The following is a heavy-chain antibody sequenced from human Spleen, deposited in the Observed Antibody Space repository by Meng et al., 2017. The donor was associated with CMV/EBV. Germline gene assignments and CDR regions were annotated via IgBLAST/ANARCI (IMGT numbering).Heavy chain of an antibody. D-gene: IGHD3-22*01. J-gene: IGHJ4*02. CDR1: TFSSYT. V-gene: IGHV1-69*05. Sequence: TFSSYTINWVRQAPGQGLEWMGGIIPIFGTANYAQKFQSRVTFTRDESTSTAYMELSSLRSEDTAVYYCARETGYYDSSGYSQFDFWGQGTLVTVSS. CDR2: IIPIFGTA. CDR3: ARETGYYDSSGYSQFDF.